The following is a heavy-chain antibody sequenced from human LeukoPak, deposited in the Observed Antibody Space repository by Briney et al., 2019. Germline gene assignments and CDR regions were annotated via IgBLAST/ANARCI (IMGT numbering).Heavy chain of an antibody. J-gene: IGHJ5*02. D-gene: IGHD3-10*01. CDR1: GGSISSYY. CDR2: IYTSGST. Sequence: SETLSLTCTVSGGSISSYYWSWIRQPAGKGLEWIGRIYTSGSTNYNPSLKSRVTMSVDTSKNQFSLKLSSVTAADTAVYYCARLWFGELLDYWFDPWGQGTLVTVSS. V-gene: IGHV4-4*07. CDR3: ARLWFGELLDYWFDP.